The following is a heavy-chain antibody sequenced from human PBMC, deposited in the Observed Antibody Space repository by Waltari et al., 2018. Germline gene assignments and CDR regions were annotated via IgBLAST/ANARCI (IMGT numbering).Heavy chain of an antibody. CDR1: GYTFTGYY. J-gene: IGHJ4*02. Sequence: QVQLVQSGAEVKKPGASVKVSCKASGYTFTGYYMHWVRQAPGQGLEWMGWINPNRGGTNYAQKLQGRVTMTRDTSISTAYMELSRLRSDDTAVYYCARENCSSTSCWSYDYWGQGTLVTVSS. CDR2: INPNRGGT. CDR3: ARENCSSTSCWSYDY. D-gene: IGHD2-2*01. V-gene: IGHV1-2*02.